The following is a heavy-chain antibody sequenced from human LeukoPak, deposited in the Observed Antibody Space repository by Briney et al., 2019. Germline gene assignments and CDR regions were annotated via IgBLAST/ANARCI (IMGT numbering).Heavy chain of an antibody. CDR3: IKDMGFDLLKDAFHV. CDR1: GFSLEDYA. D-gene: IGHD3-9*01. V-gene: IGHV3-9*01. J-gene: IGHJ3*01. Sequence: PGRSLRLSCVGSGFSLEDYAMHCVRQVPGKGLEWVSSISWDSGSQAYTDSVKGRFTISRDNDKNSLYLQMNSLRLEDTAFYYCIKDMGFDLLKDAFHVWGQGTLVTVSS. CDR2: ISWDSGSQ.